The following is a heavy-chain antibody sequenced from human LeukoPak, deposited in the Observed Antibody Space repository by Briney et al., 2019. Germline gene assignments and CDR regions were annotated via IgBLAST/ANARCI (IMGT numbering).Heavy chain of an antibody. Sequence: SETLSLTCAVYGGSFSGYYWSWIRQPPGKGLEWIGEINHSGSTNYNPSLKSRVTMSVDTSKNQFSLKLSSVTAADTAVYYCAREGYDFWTRNWFDPWGQGTLVTVSS. CDR3: AREGYDFWTRNWFDP. D-gene: IGHD3-3*01. CDR2: INHSGST. CDR1: GGSFSGYY. V-gene: IGHV4-34*01. J-gene: IGHJ5*02.